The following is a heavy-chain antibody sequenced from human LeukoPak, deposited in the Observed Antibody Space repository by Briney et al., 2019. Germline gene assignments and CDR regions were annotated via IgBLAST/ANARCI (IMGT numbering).Heavy chain of an antibody. CDR2: INPNSGGT. D-gene: IGHD6-13*01. J-gene: IGHJ4*02. Sequence: GASVKVSCKASGYTFTGYYMHWVRQAPGQGLEWMGWINPNSGGTNYAQKFQGRVTMTRDTSISTAYMELSRLRSDDTAVYYCARVAAAGTHVSDYWGQGTLVTVSS. CDR1: GYTFTGYY. V-gene: IGHV1-2*02. CDR3: ARVAAAGTHVSDY.